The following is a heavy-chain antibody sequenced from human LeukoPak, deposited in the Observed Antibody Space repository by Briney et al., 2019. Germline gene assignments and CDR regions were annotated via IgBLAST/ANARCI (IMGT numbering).Heavy chain of an antibody. D-gene: IGHD6-19*01. V-gene: IGHV3-23*01. CDR3: ARGTLAGYFLGY. CDR1: GFTFNTYA. CDR2: ISHSGDTT. Sequence: GGSLRLSCAASGFTFNTYAMTWVRQAPGKGLEWVSSISHSGDTTDYADSVKGRLIISRDNSKNTLGLQMNSLRDEDTAIYYCARGTLAGYFLGYWGRGTLVTVSS. J-gene: IGHJ4*02.